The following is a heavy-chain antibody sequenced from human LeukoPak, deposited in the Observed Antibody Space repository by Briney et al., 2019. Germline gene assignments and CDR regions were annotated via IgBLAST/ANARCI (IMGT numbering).Heavy chain of an antibody. CDR3: AREYYDYVWGSYRVRALFDY. CDR2: IKQDGSEK. CDR1: GFTFSSYW. V-gene: IGHV3-7*01. J-gene: IGHJ4*02. Sequence: GGSLRLSCAASGFTFSSYWMSWVRQAPGKGLEWVANIKQDGSEKYYVDSVKGRFTISRDNAKNSLYLQMNSLRAEDTAVYYCAREYYDYVWGSYRVRALFDYWGQGILVTVSS. D-gene: IGHD3-16*02.